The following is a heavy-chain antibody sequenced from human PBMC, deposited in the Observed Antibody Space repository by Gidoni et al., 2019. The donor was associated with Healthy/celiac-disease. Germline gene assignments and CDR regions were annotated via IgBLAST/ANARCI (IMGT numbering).Heavy chain of an antibody. CDR3: ASIGGSGSSPSLYYYYGMDV. Sequence: QVQLVQSGAEVKKPGSSVKVSCKASGGTFSSYAISWVRQAPGQGLEWMGGIIPTFGTANYAQKFQGRVTITADECTSTAYMELSSLRSEDTAVYYCASIGGSGSSPSLYYYYGMDVWGQGTTVTVSS. J-gene: IGHJ6*02. CDR1: GGTFSSYA. D-gene: IGHD3-10*01. V-gene: IGHV1-69*01. CDR2: IIPTFGTA.